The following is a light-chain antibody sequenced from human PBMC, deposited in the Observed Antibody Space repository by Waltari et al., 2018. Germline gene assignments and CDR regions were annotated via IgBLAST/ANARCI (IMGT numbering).Light chain of an antibody. CDR2: YDP. Sequence: YVLTQPPPVSVAPGTTAPVTCGGENIESKSANWYQQKAGRAPVLVLFYDPDRPSGIPDRFSGSNSGNTATLTISWVEAGDEADYHCQVWDDTTNSGVFGGGTRLTVL. J-gene: IGLJ3*02. V-gene: IGLV3-21*01. CDR1: NIESKS. CDR3: QVWDDTTNSGV.